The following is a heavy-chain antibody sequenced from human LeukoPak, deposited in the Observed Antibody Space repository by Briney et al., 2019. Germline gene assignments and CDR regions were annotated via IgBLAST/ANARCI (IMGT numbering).Heavy chain of an antibody. V-gene: IGHV4-59*08. CDR3: AGHHPRNTVDF. CDR2: ISDIGRI. D-gene: IGHD2/OR15-2a*01. CDR1: GGSLSSYY. Sequence: PPETLSLTCTVSGGSLSSYYWSWIRQPPGKGLEWIAYISDIGRINYNPSLTSRVTISLDTSKNQFSLKLSSVTAADTAVYYCAGHHPRNTVDFWGQGTLVTVSS. J-gene: IGHJ4*02.